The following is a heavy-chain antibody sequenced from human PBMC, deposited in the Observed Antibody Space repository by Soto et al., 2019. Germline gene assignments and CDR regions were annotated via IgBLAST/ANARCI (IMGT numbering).Heavy chain of an antibody. V-gene: IGHV3-23*01. CDR1: GFTLSTYA. Sequence: PGGSLRLSCAASGFTLSTYAMSWVRQAPGKGLEWVSVISGNGVNTYYADSVKGRFTISRDNSKNTLYLQMNSLRVEDTAVYYCAKEDGLRGSSYGSFDYWGQGTLVTVSS. CDR3: AKEDGLRGSSYGSFDY. CDR2: ISGNGVNT. J-gene: IGHJ4*02. D-gene: IGHD5-18*01.